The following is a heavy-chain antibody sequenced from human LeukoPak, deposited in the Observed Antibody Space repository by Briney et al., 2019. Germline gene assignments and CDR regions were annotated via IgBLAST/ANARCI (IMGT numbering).Heavy chain of an antibody. CDR2: INHSGST. CDR1: GGSFSGYY. V-gene: IGHV4-34*01. J-gene: IGHJ4*02. CDR3: ARGPGDLVLPNYDILTGYTPKSLDY. D-gene: IGHD3-9*01. Sequence: NPSETLSLTCAVYGGSFSGYYWSWIRQPPGKGLEWIGEINHSGSTNYNPSLKSRVTISVDTSKNQFSLKLSSVTAADTAVYYCARGPGDLVLPNYDILTGYTPKSLDYWGQGTLVTVSS.